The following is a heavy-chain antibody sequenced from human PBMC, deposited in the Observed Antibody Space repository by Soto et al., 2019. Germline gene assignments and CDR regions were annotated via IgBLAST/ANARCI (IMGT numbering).Heavy chain of an antibody. Sequence: GESLNISCKGSVDSTSYWIDWVRPMPGKGLELMVILLPSNSHTRYSPSFQGQVTISADKYFSTAYLQWSSLKASETAVYYCAGQYVGVPTIPMISYGYWGQGNLVTVSS. CDR2: LLPSNSHT. D-gene: IGHD2-21*02. CDR3: AGQYVGVPTIPMISYGY. CDR1: VDSTSYW. V-gene: IGHV5-51*01. J-gene: IGHJ4*02.